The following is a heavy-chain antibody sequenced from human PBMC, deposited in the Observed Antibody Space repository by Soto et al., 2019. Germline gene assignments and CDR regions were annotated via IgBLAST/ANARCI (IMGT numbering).Heavy chain of an antibody. CDR3: ARERILAVPAPGE. V-gene: IGHV3-30-3*01. CDR2: ISSDGSNN. J-gene: IGHJ4*02. D-gene: IGHD6-19*01. CDR1: RFTLSSYT. Sequence: QVQLVESGGGAVQPGRSLRLSCAASRFTLSSYTRYWVRQGPDKGLEWVAGISSDGSNNYYADSVKGRLTISRDNYKNTLLLQMDSLRAEDAAVYYCARERILAVPAPGEWGQGTLVTVSS.